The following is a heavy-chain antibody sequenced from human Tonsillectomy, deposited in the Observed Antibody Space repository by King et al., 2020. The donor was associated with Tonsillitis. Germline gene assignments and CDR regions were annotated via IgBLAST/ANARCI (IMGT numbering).Heavy chain of an antibody. D-gene: IGHD6-13*01. CDR2: INHSGST. V-gene: IGHV4-34*01. J-gene: IGHJ6*03. CDR3: AIGPGSSWYGAYYYYYYMDV. CDR1: GESFSGYY. Sequence: VQLQQWGAGLLKPSETLSLTCAVYGESFSGYYWSWIRQPPGKGLEWIGEINHSGSTNYNPSLKSRVTISVDKSKNQFSLKLSSVTAADTAVYYCAIGPGSSWYGAYYYYYYMDVWGKGTTVSVSS.